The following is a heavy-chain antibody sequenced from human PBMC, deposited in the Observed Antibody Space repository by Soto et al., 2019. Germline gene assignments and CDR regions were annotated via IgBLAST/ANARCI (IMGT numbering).Heavy chain of an antibody. CDR2: ISSSSSTI. CDR1: GFTFSSYS. CDR3: ARDLGDRHYYDSSGYYYVPFDI. J-gene: IGHJ3*02. Sequence: GSLSLSCAASGFTFSSYSMNWVRQAPGKGLEWVSYISSSSSTIYYADSVKGRFTISRDNAKNSLYLQMNSLRDEDTAVYYCARDLGDRHYYDSSGYYYVPFDIWGQGTMVTVSS. V-gene: IGHV3-48*02. D-gene: IGHD3-22*01.